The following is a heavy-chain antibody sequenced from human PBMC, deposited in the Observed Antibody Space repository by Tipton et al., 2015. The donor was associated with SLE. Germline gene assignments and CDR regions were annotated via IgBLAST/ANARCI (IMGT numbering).Heavy chain of an antibody. V-gene: IGHV3-9*01. Sequence: SLRLSCEASGFIFDVYAMHWVRQDPGKGLEWVSGIFWNSGTIGYADSVKGRFTISRDQAKHTVYLQMNNLSVDDTAVYYCTREDGHYYYGMDVWGQGTTVIVSS. CDR1: GFIFDVYA. D-gene: IGHD3/OR15-3a*01. J-gene: IGHJ6*02. CDR2: IFWNSGTI. CDR3: TREDGHYYYGMDV.